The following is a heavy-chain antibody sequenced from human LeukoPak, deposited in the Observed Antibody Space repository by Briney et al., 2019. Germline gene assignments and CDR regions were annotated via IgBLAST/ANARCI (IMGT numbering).Heavy chain of an antibody. D-gene: IGHD2-15*01. CDR1: VVSLSTSGRC. J-gene: IGHJ4*02. Sequence: SGPTLVNPTQTLTVTCTFSVVSLSTSGRCVSWIRQPPVKALEWLARIDCDDDKYYSTSLKTRLTISTDTSKNQVVLTMTHMDPVDTAPYYCARQYWSGGFDYWGQGTLVTVSS. CDR3: ARQYWSGGFDY. CDR2: IDCDDDK. V-gene: IGHV2-70*11.